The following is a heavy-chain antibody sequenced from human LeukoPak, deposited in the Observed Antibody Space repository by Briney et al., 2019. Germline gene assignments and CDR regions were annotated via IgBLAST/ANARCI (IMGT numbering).Heavy chain of an antibody. Sequence: PSETLSLTCAVYGGSFSGYYWSWIRQPPGKGLEWIGEINHSGSTNYNPSLKSRVTISVDTSKNQFSLKLSSVTAADTAVYYCARGFKTRPIDYWGQGTLVTVSS. J-gene: IGHJ4*02. CDR1: GGSFSGYY. CDR2: INHSGST. D-gene: IGHD1-14*01. V-gene: IGHV4-34*01. CDR3: ARGFKTRPIDY.